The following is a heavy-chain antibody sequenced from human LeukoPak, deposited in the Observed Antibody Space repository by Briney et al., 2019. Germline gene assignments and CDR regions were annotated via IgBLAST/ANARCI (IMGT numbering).Heavy chain of an antibody. Sequence: GGSLRLSCAASKFTFSSYAMTWVRHAPGQGLQWVSTITGSGTGTFYADSVKGRFTISRDNSKNTLYLQMNSLRAEDTAVFYCARSGYCTGPSCYYDYWGQGTLVTVSS. V-gene: IGHV3-23*01. CDR3: ARSGYCTGPSCYYDY. J-gene: IGHJ4*02. CDR1: KFTFSSYA. D-gene: IGHD2-2*01. CDR2: ITGSGTGT.